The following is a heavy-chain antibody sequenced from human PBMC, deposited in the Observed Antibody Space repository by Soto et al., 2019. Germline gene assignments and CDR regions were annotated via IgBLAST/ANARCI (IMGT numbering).Heavy chain of an antibody. D-gene: IGHD6-19*01. V-gene: IGHV3-30-3*01. CDR3: SSGYNSGWYGDVGYFDY. CDR1: GFTFSSYV. J-gene: IGHJ4*02. Sequence: QVQLVESGGGVVQPGRSLRLSCAASGFTFSSYVMHWVRQAPGKGLEWVAVISYDGSNKYYADSVKGRFTISRDNSKNTQYLQMNSLRAEDTAVYYCSSGYNSGWYGDVGYFDYWGQGTLVTVSS. CDR2: ISYDGSNK.